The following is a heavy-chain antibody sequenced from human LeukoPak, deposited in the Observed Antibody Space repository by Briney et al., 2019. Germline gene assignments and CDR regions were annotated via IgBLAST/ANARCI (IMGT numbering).Heavy chain of an antibody. CDR1: GFTFSSYA. J-gene: IGHJ4*02. CDR3: ARERVDYGDLVLFDY. CDR2: ISYDGSNK. D-gene: IGHD4-17*01. Sequence: PGGSLRLSCAASGFTFSSYAMHWVRQAAGKGLEWVAVISYDGSNKYYADSVKGRFTISRDNSKNTLYLQMNSLRAEDTAVYYCARERVDYGDLVLFDYWGQGTLVTVSS. V-gene: IGHV3-30-3*01.